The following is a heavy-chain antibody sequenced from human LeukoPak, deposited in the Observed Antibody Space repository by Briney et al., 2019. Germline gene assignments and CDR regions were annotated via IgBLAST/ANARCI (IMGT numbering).Heavy chain of an antibody. CDR3: AKDGGATVIYCDSTSCSMDV. D-gene: IGHD2-2*01. V-gene: IGHV3-30-3*01. J-gene: IGHJ6*04. CDR2: ISYDGSNK. Sequence: PGGSLRLSCAASGFTFSSYAMHWVRQAPGKGLEWVAVISYDGSNKYYADSVKGRFTISRDNSKNTLYLQMNSLRAEDTAVYYCAKDGGATVIYCDSTSCSMDVWGKGTTVTVSS. CDR1: GFTFSSYA.